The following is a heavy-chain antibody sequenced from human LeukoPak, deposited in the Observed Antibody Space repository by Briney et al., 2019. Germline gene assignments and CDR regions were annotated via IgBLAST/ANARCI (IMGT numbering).Heavy chain of an antibody. V-gene: IGHV3-30*03. J-gene: IGHJ5*02. CDR2: ISSDGSNK. CDR1: GFTFSTYG. Sequence: GGSLRLSCAASGFTFSTYGMHWVRQAPGKGLEWVAVISSDGSNKCYADSVKTRFTISRDNSENTLYLQMNSLRDEDTALYYCASLHHLPRGGVPVTISWGQGTLVTVSS. CDR3: ASLHHLPRGGVPVTIS. D-gene: IGHD6-19*01.